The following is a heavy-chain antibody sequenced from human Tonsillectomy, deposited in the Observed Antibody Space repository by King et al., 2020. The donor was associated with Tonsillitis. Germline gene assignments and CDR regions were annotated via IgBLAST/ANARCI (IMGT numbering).Heavy chain of an antibody. CDR2: IYYSGST. V-gene: IGHV4-59*01. CDR3: ASVSDGSGSYAYYFDY. D-gene: IGHD3-10*01. CDR1: GGSISSYY. Sequence: VQLQESGPGLVKPSETLSLTCTVSGGSISSYYWSWIRQPPGKGLEWIGYIYYSGSTNYNPSLKSRVTISVDTSKNQFSLKLSSVTAADTAVYYCASVSDGSGSYAYYFDYWGQGTLVTVSS. J-gene: IGHJ4*02.